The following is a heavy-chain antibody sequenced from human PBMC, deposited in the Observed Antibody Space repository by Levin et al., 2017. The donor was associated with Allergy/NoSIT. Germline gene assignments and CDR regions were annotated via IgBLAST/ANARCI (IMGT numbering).Heavy chain of an antibody. D-gene: IGHD3/OR15-3a*01. V-gene: IGHV4-34*01. CDR1: GGSFRDSY. J-gene: IGHJ3*02. CDR3: ARHVAFYYVWKTDAFDI. CDR2: INRRGST. Sequence: SQTLSLTCAVYGGSFRDSYWSWIRQPPGKGLEWIGEINRRGSTNYNPSLKSRVAISLDTSKNQFPLKLTSVTAADTAVYYCARHVAFYYVWKTDAFDIWGRGTMVTVSS.